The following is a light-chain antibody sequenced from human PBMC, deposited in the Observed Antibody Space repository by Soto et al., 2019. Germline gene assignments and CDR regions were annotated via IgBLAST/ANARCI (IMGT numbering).Light chain of an antibody. CDR3: QAYDISLXNYV. CDR2: GDN. J-gene: IGLJ1*01. V-gene: IGLV1-40*01. Sequence: QSFLTQPPSVSGAPVQRVSISCTGSTSNIWAPYDLNWYQHLPGKSPKLLIYGDNNRPSGVPDRFSGSKSGTSASLAITRLQAEDEDDYYCQAYDISLXNYVVGTGTKVXV. CDR1: TSNIWAPYD.